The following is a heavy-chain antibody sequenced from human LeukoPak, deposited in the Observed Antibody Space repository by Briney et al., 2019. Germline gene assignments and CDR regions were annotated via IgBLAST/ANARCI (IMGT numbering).Heavy chain of an antibody. CDR2: INHSGST. CDR3: ARTRAYRSGGSCYSYNFDY. CDR1: GGSSSGYY. Sequence: TSETLSLTCAVYGGSSSGYYWSWIRQPPGKGLEWIGEINHSGSTNYNPSLESRVTISVDTSKNQFSLKLSSVTAADTAVYYCARTRAYRSGGSCYSYNFDYWGQGTLVTVSS. V-gene: IGHV4-34*01. J-gene: IGHJ4*02. D-gene: IGHD2-15*01.